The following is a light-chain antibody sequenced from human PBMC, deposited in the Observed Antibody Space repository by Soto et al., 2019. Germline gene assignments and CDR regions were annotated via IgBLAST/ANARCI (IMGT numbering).Light chain of an antibody. Sequence: EIVLSQSPGTLSLSPGERATLSCRASQSVRSSYLAWYQQKPGQAPRLLIYGASSRATGIPDRFSGSGSGTDFTLTISRLEPEDFAVYYCQQYGSSTWTFGQGTKVDI. CDR2: GAS. V-gene: IGKV3-20*01. CDR3: QQYGSSTWT. CDR1: QSVRSSY. J-gene: IGKJ1*01.